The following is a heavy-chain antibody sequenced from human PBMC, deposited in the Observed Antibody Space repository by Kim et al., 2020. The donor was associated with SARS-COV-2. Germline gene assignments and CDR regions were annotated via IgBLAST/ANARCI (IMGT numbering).Heavy chain of an antibody. V-gene: IGHV3-21*01. D-gene: IGHD1-26*01. CDR3: ASESGSYNYYYGMDV. CDR2: ISSSSSYI. Sequence: GGSLRLSCAASGFTFSSYSMNWVRQAPGKGLEWVSSISSSSSYIYYADSVKGRFTISRDNAKNSLYLQMNSLRAEDTAVYYCASESGSYNYYYGMDVWGQGTTVTVSS. J-gene: IGHJ6*02. CDR1: GFTFSSYS.